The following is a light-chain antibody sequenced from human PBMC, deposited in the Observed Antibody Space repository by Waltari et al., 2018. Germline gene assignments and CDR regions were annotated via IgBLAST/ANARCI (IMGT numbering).Light chain of an antibody. J-gene: IGKJ4*01. CDR3: QQYYSAPLT. CDR2: SAS. Sequence: DIVMTQSPDSLAVSVGERATINCKSSQSLLYSSKNTNYLGWYQQKPGQAPKLLIYSASTRESVVPDRFSGSGSGTEFTLTINSLQAEDVAVYYCQQYYSAPLTFGGGTKVEIK. CDR1: QSLLYSSKNTNY. V-gene: IGKV4-1*01.